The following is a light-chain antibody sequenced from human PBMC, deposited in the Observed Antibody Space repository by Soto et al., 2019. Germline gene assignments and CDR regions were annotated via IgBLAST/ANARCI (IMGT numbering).Light chain of an antibody. CDR1: QSVGSN. V-gene: IGKV3-15*01. CDR3: QQCNNWPKT. J-gene: IGKJ1*01. Sequence: EIVMTQSPDTLSVSQGETTTLSCRASQSVGSNLAWYQQKPGQAPRLLISDASTRAAGLPARFSGSGSGTEFTLTISSLQSEDFAVYYCQQCNNWPKTFGQGTKVEIK. CDR2: DAS.